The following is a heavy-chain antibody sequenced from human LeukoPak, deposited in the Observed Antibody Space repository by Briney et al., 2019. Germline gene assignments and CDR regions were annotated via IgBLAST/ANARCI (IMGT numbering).Heavy chain of an antibody. J-gene: IGHJ5*02. D-gene: IGHD2-21*02. V-gene: IGHV1-24*01. CDR3: ATAGGDCYGPDARGVCDNWFDP. CDR1: GYTLTELS. Sequence: ASVKVSCKVSGYTLTELSMHWVRQAPGKGLEWMGGFDPEDGETIYARKFQGRVTMTEDTSTDTAYMELSSLRSEDTAVYYCATAGGDCYGPDARGVCDNWFDPWGQGTLVTVSS. CDR2: FDPEDGET.